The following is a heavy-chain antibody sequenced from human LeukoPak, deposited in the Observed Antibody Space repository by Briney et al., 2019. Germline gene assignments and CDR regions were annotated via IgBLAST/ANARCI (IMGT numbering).Heavy chain of an antibody. Sequence: PGGSLRLSCVGSGFNFNTYAMIWVRQAAVKGLEWVSAISTSGDRTYYADSVTGRFTISRDNSKNTVYLQMNGLRAEDTALYYCARSLISYDSHTSRRDLDYWGQGTLVTVSS. V-gene: IGHV3-23*01. CDR1: GFNFNTYA. J-gene: IGHJ4*02. CDR3: ARSLISYDSHTSRRDLDY. CDR2: ISTSGDRT. D-gene: IGHD3-10*01.